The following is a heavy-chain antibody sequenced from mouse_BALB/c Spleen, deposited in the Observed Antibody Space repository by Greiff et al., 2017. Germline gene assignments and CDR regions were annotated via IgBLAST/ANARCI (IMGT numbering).Heavy chain of an antibody. CDR2: INPYYGST. D-gene: IGHD1-1*01. V-gene: IGHV1-39*01. CDR1: GYSFTDYI. J-gene: IGHJ3*01. Sequence: VQLQQPGPELVKPGASVKISCKASGYSFTDYIMLWVKQSHGKSLEWIGNINPYYGSTSYNLKFKGKATLTVDKSSSTAYMQLNSLTSEDSAVYYCARERYYYGSSFAWFAYWGQGTLVTVSA. CDR3: ARERYYYGSSFAWFAY.